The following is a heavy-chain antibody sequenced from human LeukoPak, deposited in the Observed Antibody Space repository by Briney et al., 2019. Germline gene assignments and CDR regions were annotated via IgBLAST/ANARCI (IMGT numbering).Heavy chain of an antibody. CDR2: ISSNGGST. CDR1: GFTFSSYA. D-gene: IGHD4-17*01. J-gene: IGHJ3*02. CDR3: ASGDYVAFDI. V-gene: IGHV3-64*01. Sequence: GGSLRLSCAASGFTFSSYAMHWVRQAPGKGLEYVSAISSNGGSTYYANSVKGRFTISRDNSKNTLYLQMNSLRAEDTAVYYCASGDYVAFDIWGQGTMVTVSS.